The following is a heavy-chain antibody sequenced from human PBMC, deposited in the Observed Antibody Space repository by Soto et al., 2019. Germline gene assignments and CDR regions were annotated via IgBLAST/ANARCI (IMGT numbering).Heavy chain of an antibody. D-gene: IGHD3-10*01. Sequence: EASVKVSCKASGYTFTSYGISWVRQAPGQGLEWMGWISAYNGNTNYAQKLQGRVTMTTDTSTSTAYMELRSLRSDDTAVYYCARVRNWYYGSGSYYHYWGQGTLVTVSS. J-gene: IGHJ4*02. V-gene: IGHV1-18*04. CDR1: GYTFTSYG. CDR2: ISAYNGNT. CDR3: ARVRNWYYGSGSYYHY.